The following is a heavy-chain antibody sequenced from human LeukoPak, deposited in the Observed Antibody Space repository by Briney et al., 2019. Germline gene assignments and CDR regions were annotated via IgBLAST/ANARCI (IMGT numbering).Heavy chain of an antibody. J-gene: IGHJ4*02. CDR2: INPDGSTT. CDR1: GFTLSGYW. Sequence: GGSLRLSCAASGFTLSGYWIHWVRQAPGKGLVWVARINPDGSTTNYADSVKGRITISRDNARNTLYLQMHSLRAEDTAVYYCARDFHGDHDYWGQGTLVTVSS. D-gene: IGHD4-17*01. CDR3: ARDFHGDHDY. V-gene: IGHV3-74*01.